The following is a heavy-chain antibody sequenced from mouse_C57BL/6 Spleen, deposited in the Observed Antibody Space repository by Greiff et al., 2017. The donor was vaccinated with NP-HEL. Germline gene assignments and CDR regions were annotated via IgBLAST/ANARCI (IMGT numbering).Heavy chain of an antibody. J-gene: IGHJ2*01. CDR2: IYPRSGNT. Sequence: VQLQQSGAELARPGASVKLSCKASGYTFTSYGISWVKQRTGQGLEWIGEIYPRSGNTYYNEKFKGKATLTADKSSSTAYMELRNLTSEDSAVYFCARHELTGTRGYFDYWGQGTTLTVSS. D-gene: IGHD4-1*01. CDR3: ARHELTGTRGYFDY. V-gene: IGHV1-81*01. CDR1: GYTFTSYG.